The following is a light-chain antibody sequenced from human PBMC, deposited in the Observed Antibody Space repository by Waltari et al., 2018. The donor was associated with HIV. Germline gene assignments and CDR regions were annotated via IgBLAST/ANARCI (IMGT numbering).Light chain of an antibody. J-gene: IGLJ3*02. CDR3: QSYDSSLSGWV. V-gene: IGLV1-40*01. CDR2: GNS. Sequence: QSVLTQPPSVSGAPGQRVTISCTGSSSNIGAGYDVHWYQQLPGTAPKLLIYGNSNRPSGVPDRVSRSKSGTAASLAITGLQAEDEADYYCQSYDSSLSGWVFGGGTKLTVL. CDR1: SSNIGAGYD.